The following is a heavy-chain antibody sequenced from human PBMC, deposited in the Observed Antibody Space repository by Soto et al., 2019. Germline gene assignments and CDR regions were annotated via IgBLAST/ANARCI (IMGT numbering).Heavy chain of an antibody. CDR1: GGSISSYY. CDR3: ARERSSSRSNWFDP. CDR2: IYYSGST. V-gene: IGHV4-59*01. J-gene: IGHJ5*02. D-gene: IGHD6-6*01. Sequence: TSETLSLTCTVSGGSISSYYWSWIRQPPGKGLEWIGYIYYSGSTNYNPSLKSRVTISVDTSKNQFSLKLSSVTAADTAVYYCARERSSSRSNWFDPWGQGTLVTVSS.